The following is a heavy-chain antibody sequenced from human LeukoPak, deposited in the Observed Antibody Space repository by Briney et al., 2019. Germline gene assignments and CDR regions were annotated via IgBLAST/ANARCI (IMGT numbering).Heavy chain of an antibody. CDR3: ARDQGVSPTRASNDY. D-gene: IGHD2/OR15-2a*01. Sequence: ASVKVSCKASGGTFSSYAISWVRQAPGQGLEWMGRIIPILGIANYAQKFQGRVTITADKSTSTAYMELSSLRSEDTAVYYCARDQGVSPTRASNDYWGQGTLVTVSS. V-gene: IGHV1-69*04. CDR2: IIPILGIA. CDR1: GGTFSSYA. J-gene: IGHJ4*02.